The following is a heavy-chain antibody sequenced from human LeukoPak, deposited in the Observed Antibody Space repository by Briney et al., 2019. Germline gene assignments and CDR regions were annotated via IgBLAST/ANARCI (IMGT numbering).Heavy chain of an antibody. V-gene: IGHV4-34*01. CDR2: INHSGST. J-gene: IGHJ6*02. CDR3: ASGSHYYGMDV. CDR1: GGSFSGYY. Sequence: SETLSLTCAVYGGSFSGYYWGWIRQPPGKGLEWIGEINHSGSTNYNPSLKSRVTISVDTSKNQFSLKLSSVTAADTAVYYCASGSHYYGMDVWGQGTTVTVSS.